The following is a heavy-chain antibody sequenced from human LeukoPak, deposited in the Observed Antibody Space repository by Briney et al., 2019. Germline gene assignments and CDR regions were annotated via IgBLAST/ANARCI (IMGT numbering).Heavy chain of an antibody. J-gene: IGHJ5*02. Sequence: GGSLRLSCAASGFTFRSYWMNWVRQAPGKGLEWVSSISSSSNYIYYADSVKGRFTISRDNAKNSLYLQMNSLRAEDTAVYYCARDPSSGWYLKGWFDPWGQGTLVTVSS. CDR3: ARDPSSGWYLKGWFDP. V-gene: IGHV3-21*01. D-gene: IGHD6-19*01. CDR2: ISSSSNYI. CDR1: GFTFRSYW.